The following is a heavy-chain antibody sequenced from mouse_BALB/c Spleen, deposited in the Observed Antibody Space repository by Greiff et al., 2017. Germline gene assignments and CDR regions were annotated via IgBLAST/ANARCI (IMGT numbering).Heavy chain of an antibody. V-gene: IGHV1-87*01. Sequence: VKLVESGAELARPGASAKLSCKASGYTFTSYWMQWVKQRPGQGLEWIGAIYPGDGDTRYTQKFKGKATLTADKSSSTAYMQRSSLASEDSAVYYCASRYDEFAYWGQETLVTVSA. J-gene: IGHJ3*01. CDR2: IYPGDGDT. CDR1: GYTFTSYW. CDR3: ASRYDEFAY. D-gene: IGHD2-14*01.